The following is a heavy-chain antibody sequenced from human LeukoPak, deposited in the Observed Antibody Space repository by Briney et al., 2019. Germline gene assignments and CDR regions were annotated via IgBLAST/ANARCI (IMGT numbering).Heavy chain of an antibody. CDR2: INPNSGGT. Sequence: ASVKVSCKASGYSFIGYQMHWVRQAPGQGLEWMGWINPNSGGTIYAQKFQGRVTMARDTSISTAYMELSRLRSDDTAVYYCARVDPAASYAFDIWDQGTMVTVSS. CDR3: ARVDPAASYAFDI. D-gene: IGHD2-2*01. J-gene: IGHJ3*02. CDR1: GYSFIGYQ. V-gene: IGHV1-2*02.